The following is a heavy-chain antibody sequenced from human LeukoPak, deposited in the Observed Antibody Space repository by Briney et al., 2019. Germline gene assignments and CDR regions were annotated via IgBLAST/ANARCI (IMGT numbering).Heavy chain of an antibody. Sequence: PSGTLSLTCAVSGGSISSSNWWSWVRQPPGKGLEWIGEIYHSGSTSYNPSLKSRVTISVDKSKNQFSLKLSSVTAADTAVYYCARTYYDILTGYFYGMDVWGKGTTVTVSS. V-gene: IGHV4-4*02. J-gene: IGHJ6*04. CDR1: GGSISSSNW. CDR3: ARTYYDILTGYFYGMDV. D-gene: IGHD3-9*01. CDR2: IYHSGST.